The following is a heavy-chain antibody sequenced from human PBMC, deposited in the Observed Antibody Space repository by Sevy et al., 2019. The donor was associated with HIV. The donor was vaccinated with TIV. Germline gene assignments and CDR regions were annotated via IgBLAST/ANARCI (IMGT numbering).Heavy chain of an antibody. CDR3: AREGCTKPHDY. D-gene: IGHD2-8*01. V-gene: IGHV3-21*04. Sequence: GGSLRLSCVVSGFTFSSYSMNWVRQAPGKGLEWVSSISSSSNYIKYADSMKGRFTISRDNSKSSVYLQMNNLRPEDTAVYYCAREGCTKPHDYWGQGTLVTVSS. CDR1: GFTFSSYS. CDR2: ISSSSNYI. J-gene: IGHJ4*02.